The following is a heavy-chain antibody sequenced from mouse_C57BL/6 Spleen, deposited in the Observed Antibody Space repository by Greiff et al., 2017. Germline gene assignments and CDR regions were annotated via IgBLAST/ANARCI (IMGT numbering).Heavy chain of an antibody. CDR1: GYAFTNYL. V-gene: IGHV1-54*01. J-gene: IGHJ4*01. CDR2: INPGSGGT. CDR3: ARSDYDEGYAMDY. Sequence: QVQLKQSGAELVRPGTSVKVSCKASGYAFTNYLLEWVKQRPGQGLEWIGVINPGSGGTNYNEKFKGKATLTADKSSSTAYMQLSSLTSEDSAVYFCARSDYDEGYAMDYWGQGTSVTVSS. D-gene: IGHD2-4*01.